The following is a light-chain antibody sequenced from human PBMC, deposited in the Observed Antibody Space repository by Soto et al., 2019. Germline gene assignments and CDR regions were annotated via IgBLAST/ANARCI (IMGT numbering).Light chain of an antibody. CDR3: KHYDTLPYS. V-gene: IGKV1-33*01. J-gene: IGKJ2*03. CDR2: DAS. Sequence: DIQMTQSPSSLSASVGDRVTITCQASQDIANYLNWYQQKPGKAPKLLIYDASHLERGVPSRFSGSASGTHFSLTINSLQPEDIATYYCKHYDTLPYSFGQGTKLEIK. CDR1: QDIANY.